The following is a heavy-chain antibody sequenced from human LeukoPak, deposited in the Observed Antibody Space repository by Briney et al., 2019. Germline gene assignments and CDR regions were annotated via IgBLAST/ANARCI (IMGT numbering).Heavy chain of an antibody. Sequence: PGGSLRLSCAASGFTFSSYAMSWVRQAPGKGLEWVSAISGRGDKTYYADSVKGRFTISRDNSKNTLYLQMNSLRAEDTAVYYCAKDYRECELLPDDQLDYWGQGTLVTVSS. CDR2: ISGRGDKT. CDR1: GFTFSSYA. CDR3: AKDYRECELLPDDQLDY. D-gene: IGHD1-26*01. J-gene: IGHJ4*02. V-gene: IGHV3-23*01.